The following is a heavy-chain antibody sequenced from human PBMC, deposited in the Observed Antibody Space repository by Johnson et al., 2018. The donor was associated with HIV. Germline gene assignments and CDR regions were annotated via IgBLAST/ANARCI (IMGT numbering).Heavy chain of an antibody. CDR1: GFTVSGNY. CDR3: ARDPPPRSSGSDAFDI. V-gene: IGHV3-53*01. CDR2: MYSGGST. D-gene: IGHD6-19*01. Sequence: MQLVESGGGLIQPGGSLRLSCAASGFTVSGNYMSWVRQAPGKGLEWVSVMYSGGSTYYADSVKGRFTISRDNAKNSLYLQMNSLRAEDTALYYCARDPPPRSSGSDAFDIWGQGTMVTVSS. J-gene: IGHJ3*02.